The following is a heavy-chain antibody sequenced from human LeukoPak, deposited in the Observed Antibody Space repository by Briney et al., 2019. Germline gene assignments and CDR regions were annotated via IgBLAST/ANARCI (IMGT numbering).Heavy chain of an antibody. CDR1: GFTFSSHW. J-gene: IGHJ4*02. CDR3: TRDLGHCTGGTCFASGPADY. V-gene: IGHV3-74*01. Sequence: GGSLRLSCAASGFTFSSHWMHWVRHAPGKGLVWVSLIDGNGSNTNYADSVKGRFVISRENAKNTLFLQMSSLRADDTGVYYCTRDLGHCTGGTCFASGPADYWGQGTLVTVSS. D-gene: IGHD2-15*01. CDR2: IDGNGSNT.